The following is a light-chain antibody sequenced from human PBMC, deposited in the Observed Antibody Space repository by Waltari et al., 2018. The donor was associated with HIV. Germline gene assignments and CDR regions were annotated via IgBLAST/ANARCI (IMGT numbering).Light chain of an antibody. CDR3: SLYTGTTNVL. J-gene: IGLJ2*01. Sequence: QSALTQPPSVSGSPGQSVSISRTGSSSDVGRYNRVSWYQQPPGTAPKLIIYEVNNRPSGVPDRFSGSQSGNTASLTISGLQAEDEADYYCSLYTGTTNVLFGGGTKLTVL. CDR1: SSDVGRYNR. V-gene: IGLV2-18*01. CDR2: EVN.